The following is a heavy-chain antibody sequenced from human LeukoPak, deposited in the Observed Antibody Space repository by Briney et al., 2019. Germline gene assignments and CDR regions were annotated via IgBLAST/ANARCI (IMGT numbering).Heavy chain of an antibody. J-gene: IGHJ4*02. D-gene: IGHD6-13*01. V-gene: IGHV3-74*01. Sequence: GGSLRLSCAASGFTFSSYWMHWVRQAPGKGLVWVSRIKSDGSSTSYAEFVKGRFTISRDNAKNTLYLQMNSLRAEDTAVYYCAKPLPYSSSWYVSWELGYWGQGTLVTVSS. CDR3: AKPLPYSSSWYVSWELGY. CDR2: IKSDGSST. CDR1: GFTFSSYW.